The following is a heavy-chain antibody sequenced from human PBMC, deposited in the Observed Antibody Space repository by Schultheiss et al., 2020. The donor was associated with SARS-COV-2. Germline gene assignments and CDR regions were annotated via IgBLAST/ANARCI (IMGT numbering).Heavy chain of an antibody. CDR2: IYYSGST. D-gene: IGHD3-22*01. CDR3: ARDHKNYYDPVDAFDI. V-gene: IGHV4-61*08. J-gene: IGHJ3*02. Sequence: SETLSLTCAVSGGSISSGGYSWSWIRQPPGKGLEWIGYIYYSGSTNYNPSLKSRVTISVDTSKNQFSLKLSSVTAADTAVYYCARDHKNYYDPVDAFDIWGQGTMVTVSS. CDR1: GGSISSGGYS.